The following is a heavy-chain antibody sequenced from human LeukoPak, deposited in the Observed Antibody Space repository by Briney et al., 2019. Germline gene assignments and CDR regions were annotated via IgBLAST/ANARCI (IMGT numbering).Heavy chain of an antibody. J-gene: IGHJ4*02. CDR2: ISSSGSTI. V-gene: IGHV3-11*01. D-gene: IGHD2/OR15-2a*01. Sequence: GGSLRLSCAASGFTLSTHWMHWVRQASGKGLVWVSYISSSGSTIYYADSVKGRFTISRDNAKNSLYLQMNSLRAEDTAVYYCAKDGVGSNNYYFYFDSWGQGTLVTVSS. CDR1: GFTLSTHW. CDR3: AKDGVGSNNYYFYFDS.